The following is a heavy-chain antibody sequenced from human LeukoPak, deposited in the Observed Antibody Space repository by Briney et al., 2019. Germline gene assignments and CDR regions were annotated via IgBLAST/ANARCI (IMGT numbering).Heavy chain of an antibody. V-gene: IGHV4-4*02. J-gene: IGHJ5*02. Sequence: SGTLSLTCAVSGGSISSSNWWSWVRQPPGKGLEWIGYIYHSGSTYYNPSLKSRVTISVDRSKNQFSLKLSSVTAADTAVYYCAQGYSYASSAWFDPWGQGTLVTVSS. CDR1: GGSISSSNW. D-gene: IGHD5-18*01. CDR2: IYHSGST. CDR3: AQGYSYASSAWFDP.